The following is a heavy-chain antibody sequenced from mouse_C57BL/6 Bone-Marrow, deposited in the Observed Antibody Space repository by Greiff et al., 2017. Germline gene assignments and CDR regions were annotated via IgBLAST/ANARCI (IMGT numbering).Heavy chain of an antibody. J-gene: IGHJ2*01. D-gene: IGHD1-1*01. CDR3: ARTGTSTVVAKYYFDD. CDR1: GYTFTSYW. V-gene: IGHV1-69*01. CDR2: IDPSDSYT. Sequence: QVQLQQPGAELVMPGASVKLSCKASGYTFTSYWMHWVKQRPGQGLEWIGEIDPSDSYTNYNQKFKGKSTLTVDKSSSTAYMQLSSLTSEDSAVYYCARTGTSTVVAKYYFDDWGQGTTLTVSS.